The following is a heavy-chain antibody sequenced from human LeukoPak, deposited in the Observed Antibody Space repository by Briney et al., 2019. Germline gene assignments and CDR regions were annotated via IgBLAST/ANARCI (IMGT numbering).Heavy chain of an antibody. CDR3: AREGPNYYGSGSYFRGDAFDI. Sequence: PGGSLRLSCAASGFTFSSYSMNWVRQAPGKGLEWVSSISSSSSYIYYADSVKGRFTISRDNDKNSLYLQMNSLRAEDTAVYYCAREGPNYYGSGSYFRGDAFDIWGQGTMVTVSS. D-gene: IGHD3-10*01. J-gene: IGHJ3*02. CDR2: ISSSSSYI. V-gene: IGHV3-21*01. CDR1: GFTFSSYS.